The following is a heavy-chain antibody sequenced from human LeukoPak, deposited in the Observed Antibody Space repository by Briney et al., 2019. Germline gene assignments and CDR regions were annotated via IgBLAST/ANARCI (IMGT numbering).Heavy chain of an antibody. D-gene: IGHD3-3*01. CDR1: GFTFSSYA. J-gene: IGHJ6*02. CDR2: ISGSGGST. V-gene: IGHV3-23*01. CDR3: AKDRARGGITIFGVVLLGMDV. Sequence: GGALRLSCAASGFTFSSYAMSWVRQAPGKGLEWVSAISGSGGSTYYPASVKGQFTISRDNSKNPLYLQMNSLRAEDTAVYYCAKDRARGGITIFGVVLLGMDVWGQGTTVTVSS.